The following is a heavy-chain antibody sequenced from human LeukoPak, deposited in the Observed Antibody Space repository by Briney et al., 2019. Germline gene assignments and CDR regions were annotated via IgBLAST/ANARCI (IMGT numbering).Heavy chain of an antibody. Sequence: ASVRVSCKASGYTFTNYDINWVRQATGQGLEWMGWMNPNSGNTGYAQKFQGRVTITRDTSISTAYMELSSLRSDDTAVYYCASLAAADFFDYWGQGTLVTVSS. CDR1: GYTFTNYD. J-gene: IGHJ4*02. D-gene: IGHD6-13*01. CDR3: ASLAAADFFDY. V-gene: IGHV1-8*03. CDR2: MNPNSGNT.